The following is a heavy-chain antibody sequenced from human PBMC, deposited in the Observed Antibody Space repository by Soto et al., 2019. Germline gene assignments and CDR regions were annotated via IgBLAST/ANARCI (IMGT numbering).Heavy chain of an antibody. CDR2: VYYNGNT. Sequence: QVQLQESGPGLVKPSETLSLTCTVSGGSMINYYWSWIRQTPGKGLEWIGYVYYNGNTNYNPSLKSRVTMSVDTSRNQFSLKMRSVSAADTAVYYCARALRGDYWGRGTLVTVSS. J-gene: IGHJ4*02. CDR3: ARALRGDY. V-gene: IGHV4-59*01. CDR1: GGSMINYY. D-gene: IGHD3-10*01.